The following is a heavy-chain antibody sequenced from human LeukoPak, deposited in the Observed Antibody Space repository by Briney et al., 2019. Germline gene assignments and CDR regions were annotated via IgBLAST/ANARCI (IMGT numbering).Heavy chain of an antibody. CDR2: IIPIFGTA. V-gene: IGHV1-69*05. Sequence: SVKVSCKASGGTFSSYAISWVRQAPGQGLEWMGGIIPIFGTANYAQKFKGRVTITTDESTSTAYMELGSLRSEDTAVYYCAMYPYYDFWSGYLRLDYWGQGTLVTVSS. CDR3: AMYPYYDFWSGYLRLDY. D-gene: IGHD3-3*01. J-gene: IGHJ4*02. CDR1: GGTFSSYA.